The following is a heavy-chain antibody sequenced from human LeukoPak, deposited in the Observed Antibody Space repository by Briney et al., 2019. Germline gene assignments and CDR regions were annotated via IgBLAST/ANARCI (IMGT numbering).Heavy chain of an antibody. J-gene: IGHJ4*02. V-gene: IGHV3-33*01. Sequence: GGSLRLSCAASGISFSSSGMQWVRQAPGKGLEWVAVIWSDGSRKYYADSVKGRFTISRDNSKNTLYLQMDSLTAEDTAVYYCARDKGYCTGGNCYSYFDYWGQGTLVTVSS. CDR3: ARDKGYCTGGNCYSYFDY. CDR1: GISFSSSG. CDR2: IWSDGSRK. D-gene: IGHD2-15*01.